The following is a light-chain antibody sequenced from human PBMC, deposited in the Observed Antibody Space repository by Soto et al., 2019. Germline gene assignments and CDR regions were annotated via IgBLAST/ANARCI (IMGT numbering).Light chain of an antibody. CDR1: QSLSCW. V-gene: IGKV1-5*03. CDR2: KTS. CDR3: QQYKSYST. J-gene: IGKJ1*01. Sequence: DIQMTQSPSTLSASVGDRVTITCRASQSLSCWLAWYQQKPGKAPNLLIYKTSSLESGVPSRFSGSGSGTEFSLTISSLQPDDSATYYCQQYKSYSTFGQGTKVEIK.